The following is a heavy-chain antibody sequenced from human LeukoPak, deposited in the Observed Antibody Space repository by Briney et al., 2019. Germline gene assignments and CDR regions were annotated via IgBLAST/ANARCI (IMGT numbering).Heavy chain of an antibody. CDR1: GYTFTSYD. CDR2: MNPNSGNT. CDR3: ARDQSREEGSYLFWFDP. D-gene: IGHD1-26*01. V-gene: IGHV1-8*01. J-gene: IGHJ5*02. Sequence: ASVKVSCKASGYTFTSYDINWVRQATGQGLEWMGWMNPNSGNTGYAQKFQGRVTMTRNTSISTAYMELSSLRSEDTAVYYCARDQSREEGSYLFWFDPWGQGTLVTVSS.